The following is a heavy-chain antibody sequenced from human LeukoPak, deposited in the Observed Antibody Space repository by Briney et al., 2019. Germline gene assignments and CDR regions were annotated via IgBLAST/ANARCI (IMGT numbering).Heavy chain of an antibody. CDR1: GFTFSTYW. J-gene: IGHJ3*02. CDR2: INAYGSST. CDR3: TFSSYGDHVGVDAFDM. V-gene: IGHV3-74*01. Sequence: GGSLRLSCAASGFTFSTYWMHWVRQAPGKGLVWVSRINAYGSSTNYTDSVKGRFTISRDNAKNTVYLQMNSLSAEDTAMYYCTFSSYGDHVGVDAFDMWGQGTMVTVSS. D-gene: IGHD4-17*01.